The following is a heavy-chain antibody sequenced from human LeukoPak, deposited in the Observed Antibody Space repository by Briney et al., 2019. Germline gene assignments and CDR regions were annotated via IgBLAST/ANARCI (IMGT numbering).Heavy chain of an antibody. CDR1: GGSLSSYY. J-gene: IGHJ4*02. CDR2: IYYSGST. D-gene: IGHD3-3*01. Sequence: PSETLSLTCTVSGGSLSSYYWSWIRQPPGKGLEWIGYIYYSGSTNYNPSLKSRVTISVDTSKNQFSLKLSSVTAADTAVYYCARGLYDFWSGPLFDYWGQGTLVTVSS. CDR3: ARGLYDFWSGPLFDY. V-gene: IGHV4-59*01.